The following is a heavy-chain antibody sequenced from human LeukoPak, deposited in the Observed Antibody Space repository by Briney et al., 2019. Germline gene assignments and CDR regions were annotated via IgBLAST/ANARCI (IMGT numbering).Heavy chain of an antibody. J-gene: IGHJ5*02. Sequence: GGSLRLSCAASGFTFSSYGMHWVREAPGKGLEGLAVISYDGSTKYYADSVKRRFTISRDNSKHTPYMQRNGLGGEATAVYYGGGGTGAARRHWFDPWGQGTLVTVSP. CDR1: GFTFSSYG. CDR3: GGGTGAARRHWFDP. V-gene: IGHV3-30*03. CDR2: ISYDGSTK. D-gene: IGHD6-13*01.